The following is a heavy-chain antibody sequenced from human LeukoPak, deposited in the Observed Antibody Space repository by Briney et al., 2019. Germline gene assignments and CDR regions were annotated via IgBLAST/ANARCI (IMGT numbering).Heavy chain of an antibody. V-gene: IGHV1-8*01. CDR1: GYTYTSYE. Sequence: ASVRVCCKASGYTYTSYEINWVRQATGQGLEWMEGMNPNSGNTGYAQKFQGRVTMTRNTSISTAYMELSSLRSEDTAVYYCAREPLYGSGSYYQDYWGQGTLVTVSS. CDR2: MNPNSGNT. J-gene: IGHJ4*02. CDR3: AREPLYGSGSYYQDY. D-gene: IGHD3-10*01.